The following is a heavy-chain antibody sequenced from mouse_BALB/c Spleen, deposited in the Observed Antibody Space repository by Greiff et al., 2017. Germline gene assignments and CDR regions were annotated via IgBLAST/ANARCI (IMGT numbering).Heavy chain of an antibody. J-gene: IGHJ4*01. Sequence: VQLQQPGAELVKPGASVKLSCKASGYTFTSYWMHWVKQRPGQGLEWIGEINPSNGRTNYNEKFKSKATLTVDKSSSTAYMQLSSLTSEDSAVYYCARYYGNLYYAMDYWGQGTSVTVSS. CDR3: ARYYGNLYYAMDY. V-gene: IGHV1S81*02. D-gene: IGHD2-1*01. CDR2: INPSNGRT. CDR1: GYTFTSYW.